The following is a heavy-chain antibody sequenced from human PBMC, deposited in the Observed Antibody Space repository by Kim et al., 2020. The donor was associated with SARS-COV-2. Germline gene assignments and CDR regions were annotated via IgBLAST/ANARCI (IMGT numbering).Heavy chain of an antibody. CDR3: ARVLRGWLPHDAFDI. CDR2: IYSGGST. V-gene: IGHV3-53*01. CDR1: GFTVSSNY. J-gene: IGHJ3*02. Sequence: GGSLRLSCAASGFTVSSNYMSWVRQAPGKGLEWVSVIYSGGSTYYADSVKGRFTISRDNSKNTLYLQMNRLRAEDTAVYYCARVLRGWLPHDAFDIWGQGTIVTVSS. D-gene: IGHD3-22*01.